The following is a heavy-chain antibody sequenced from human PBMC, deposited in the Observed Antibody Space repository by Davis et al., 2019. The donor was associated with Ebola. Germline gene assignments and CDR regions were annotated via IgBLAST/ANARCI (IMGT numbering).Heavy chain of an antibody. J-gene: IGHJ4*02. Sequence: ASVKVSCKASGGTFSSYAISWVRQAPGQGLEWMGWINPNSGGTNFAQKFQGRVTMTRDTSISTAYMELSRLRSDDTAVYYCARVGNTMWFDYWGQGTLVTVSS. CDR1: GGTFSSYA. D-gene: IGHD2-21*01. CDR2: INPNSGGT. CDR3: ARVGNTMWFDY. V-gene: IGHV1-2*02.